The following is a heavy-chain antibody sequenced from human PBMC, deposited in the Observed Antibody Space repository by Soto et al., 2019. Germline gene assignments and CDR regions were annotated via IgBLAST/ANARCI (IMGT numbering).Heavy chain of an antibody. CDR2: ISYDGSNK. J-gene: IGHJ6*02. D-gene: IGHD4-4*01. CDR1: GFTFSSYG. Sequence: QVQLVESGGGVVQPGRSLRLSCAASGFTFSSYGMHWVRQAPGKGLEWVAVISYDGSNKYYADSVKGRFTISRDNSKNTLYLQMNSLRAEDTAVYYCAKDDSNYVYYHYGMDVWGQGTTVTVSS. V-gene: IGHV3-30*18. CDR3: AKDDSNYVYYHYGMDV.